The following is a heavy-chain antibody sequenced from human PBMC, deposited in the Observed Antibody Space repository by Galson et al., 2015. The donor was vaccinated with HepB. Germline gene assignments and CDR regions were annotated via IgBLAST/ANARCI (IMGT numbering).Heavy chain of an antibody. J-gene: IGHJ4*02. CDR1: GFPFSGYW. CDR3: ARVGSSSCY. CDR2: IKPDGSDT. D-gene: IGHD6-6*01. Sequence: SLRLSCAASGFPFSGYWMHWVRQAPGKGLVWVSRIKPDGSDTNYADSVKGRFTISRDNAKNTLYLQMNSLRAEDTAVYYCARVGSSSCYWGQGTLVTVSS. V-gene: IGHV3-74*01.